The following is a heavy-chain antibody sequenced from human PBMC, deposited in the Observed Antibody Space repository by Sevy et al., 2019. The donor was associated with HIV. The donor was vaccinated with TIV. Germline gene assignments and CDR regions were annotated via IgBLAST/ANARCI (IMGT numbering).Heavy chain of an antibody. CDR1: GGSMSSFY. J-gene: IGHJ4*02. V-gene: IGHV4-59*01. Sequence: SETLSLICTFSGGSMSSFYWNWIRQSPGKGLEWIGNVSHSGFTNYNPSLESRVTISVDTSKSQFSLKLKSVTAADTAVYYCARDSGAYIPLFDSWGLGTLVTVSS. CDR2: VSHSGFT. D-gene: IGHD1-26*01. CDR3: ARDSGAYIPLFDS.